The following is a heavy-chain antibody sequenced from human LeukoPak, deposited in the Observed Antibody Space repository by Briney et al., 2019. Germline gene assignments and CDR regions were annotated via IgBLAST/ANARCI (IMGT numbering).Heavy chain of an antibody. J-gene: IGHJ6*02. V-gene: IGHV1-69*04. CDR1: GGTFSSYA. CDR2: IIPILGIA. CDR3: ARFSVATTGYYYGMDV. Sequence: SVKVSCKASGGTFSSYAISWVRQAPGQGLEWMGRIIPILGIANYAQKFQGGVTITADKSTSTAYMELSSLRSEDTAVYYCARFSVATTGYYYGMDVWGQGTTVTVSS. D-gene: IGHD5-12*01.